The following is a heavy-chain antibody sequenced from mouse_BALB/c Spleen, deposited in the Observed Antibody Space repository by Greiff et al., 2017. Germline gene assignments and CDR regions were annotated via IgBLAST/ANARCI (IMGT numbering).Heavy chain of an antibody. CDR2: IRNKANGYTT. CDR3: ARDRGFDY. J-gene: IGHJ2*01. V-gene: IGHV7-3*02. CDR1: GFTFTDYY. Sequence: EVQVVESGGGLVQPGGSLRLSCATSGFTFTDYYMSWVRQPPGKALEWLGFIRNKANGYTTEYSASVKGRFTISRDNSQSILYLQMNTLRAEDSATYYCARDRGFDYWGQGTTRTVSS.